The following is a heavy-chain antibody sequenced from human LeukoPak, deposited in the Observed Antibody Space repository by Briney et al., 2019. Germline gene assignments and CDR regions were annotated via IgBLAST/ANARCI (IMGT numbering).Heavy chain of an antibody. CDR2: IRDNEGTT. V-gene: IGHV3-23*01. J-gene: IGHJ4*02. CDR1: GFTFNYYA. Sequence: AGSLRLSCAASGFTFNYYAMSWVCQAPRKGQEWDSVIRDNEGTTYYTDSVKGRFTISRDNTKNTVYLQMNNLRADDTAVYFCARHDSFIPYWGQGTLVTVSS. CDR3: ARHDSFIPY. D-gene: IGHD5-18*01.